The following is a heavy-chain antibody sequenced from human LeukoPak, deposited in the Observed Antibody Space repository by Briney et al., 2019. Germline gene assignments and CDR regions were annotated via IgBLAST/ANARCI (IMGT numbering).Heavy chain of an antibody. D-gene: IGHD5-12*01. Sequence: PSETLSLTCSVSGGSLSSGGDYWSWIRQPAGKGLEWIGCIFPSGSTNYNPSLKSRVTISVDTSKNQFSLKLSSVTAADTAMYYCARVSGYDWESFYDYWGQGSLVTVSS. CDR2: IFPSGST. V-gene: IGHV4-61*10. CDR3: ARVSGYDWESFYDY. J-gene: IGHJ4*02. CDR1: GGSLSSGGDY.